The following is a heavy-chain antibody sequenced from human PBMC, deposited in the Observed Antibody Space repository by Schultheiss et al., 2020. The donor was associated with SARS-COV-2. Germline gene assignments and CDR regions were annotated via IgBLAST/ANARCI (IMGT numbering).Heavy chain of an antibody. Sequence: SETLSLTCTVSGGSISSGSYYWSWVRQPPGKGLEWIGSIYYSGSTYYNPSLKSRVTISVDTSKNQFSLKLSSVTAADTAVYYCARGIALAAALDHWGQGTLVTVSS. CDR2: IYYSGST. V-gene: IGHV4-39*01. D-gene: IGHD6-19*01. CDR1: GGSISSGSYY. J-gene: IGHJ5*02. CDR3: ARGIALAAALDH.